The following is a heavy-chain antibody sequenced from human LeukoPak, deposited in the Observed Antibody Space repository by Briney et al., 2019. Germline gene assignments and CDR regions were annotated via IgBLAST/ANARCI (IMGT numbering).Heavy chain of an antibody. V-gene: IGHV3-23*01. Sequence: PGGTLRLSCAASGFTFSNYGMSWVRQAPGKGLEWVSGISGSGASTYYADSVKGRFTISRDNSKNTLYLQMNSLRAEDTAVYYCAKFVDDVVVVPAAYFDYWGQGTLVTVSS. CDR2: ISGSGAST. CDR3: AKFVDDVVVVPAAYFDY. CDR1: GFTFSNYG. J-gene: IGHJ4*02. D-gene: IGHD2-2*01.